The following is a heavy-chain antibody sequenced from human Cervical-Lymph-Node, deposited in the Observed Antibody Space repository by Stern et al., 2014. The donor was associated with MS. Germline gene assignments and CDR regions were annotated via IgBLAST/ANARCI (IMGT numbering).Heavy chain of an antibody. CDR2: ISYDGRNE. J-gene: IGHJ6*02. CDR3: ARATSTTSVTTPYYGLDV. D-gene: IGHD4-17*01. CDR1: GFTFSNHA. V-gene: IGHV3-30*04. Sequence: VHLVESGGGVVQPGRSLRLSCVVSGFTFSNHAMHWVRQAPGKGLEWVTVISYDGRNEDYTDSVQGRFTVSRDHSKNTLYLQMNSLRPDDTAVYYCARATSTTSVTTPYYGLDVWGQGTTVTVSS.